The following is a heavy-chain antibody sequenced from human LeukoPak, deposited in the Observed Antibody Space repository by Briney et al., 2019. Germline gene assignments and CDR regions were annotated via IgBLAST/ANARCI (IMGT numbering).Heavy chain of an antibody. J-gene: IGHJ5*02. V-gene: IGHV3-53*01. CDR1: GLTGSHNY. D-gene: IGHD4-17*01. CDR2: IHTSGDT. CDR3: IVFGDSNH. Sequence: GGSLRLSCAASGLTGSHNYVSWVRQAPGKGLEWVSAIHTSGDTCYADSVKGRFTISRDTSKNTLYPQINSLRVEDTAVYYCIVFGDSNHWGQGTLVTVSS.